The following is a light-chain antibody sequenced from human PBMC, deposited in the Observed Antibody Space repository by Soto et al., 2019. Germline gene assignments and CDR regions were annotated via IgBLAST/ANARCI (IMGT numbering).Light chain of an antibody. CDR3: QQSYSSPRMYT. J-gene: IGKJ2*01. Sequence: DIQMTQSPSSLSASVGDRVTITCRASQSISTSLNWYQQKPGKAPDLLIYAASNLQSGVPSRFSGSGSRTDFTLTISSLQPDDFATYYCQQSYSSPRMYTFGQGTKLELK. V-gene: IGKV1-39*01. CDR1: QSISTS. CDR2: AAS.